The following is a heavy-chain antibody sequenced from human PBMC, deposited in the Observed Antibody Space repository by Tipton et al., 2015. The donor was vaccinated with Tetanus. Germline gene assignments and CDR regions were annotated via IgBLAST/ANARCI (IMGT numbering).Heavy chain of an antibody. CDR3: ARDPNRISRASAC. CDR2: ITPIFGTT. D-gene: IGHD2-21*01. J-gene: IGHJ4*02. CDR1: GGTFTNYA. Sequence: QSGAEVKKPGSSVKVSCKASGGTFTNYALSWVRQAPGQGLEWVGGITPIFGTTNSAPKFQGRVTITADESTNTAYMELSSLRSEDTAVYYCARDPNRISRASACWGQGTQVTVSS. V-gene: IGHV1-69*01.